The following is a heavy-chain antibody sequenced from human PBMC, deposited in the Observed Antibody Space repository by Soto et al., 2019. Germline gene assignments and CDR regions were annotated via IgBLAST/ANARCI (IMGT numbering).Heavy chain of an antibody. CDR2: MNPNSGDT. Sequence: QVQLVQSGAEVKKPGASVKVSCKASGYTFTSYEINWVRQATGQGREWMGWMNPNSGDTGYAQKCQVRATMTRNTSISTADMELSSLRSEDTAVYYCARGELLWFGELLRWGQGTLVTVSS. J-gene: IGHJ4*02. CDR1: GYTFTSYE. V-gene: IGHV1-8*01. CDR3: ARGELLWFGELLR. D-gene: IGHD3-10*01.